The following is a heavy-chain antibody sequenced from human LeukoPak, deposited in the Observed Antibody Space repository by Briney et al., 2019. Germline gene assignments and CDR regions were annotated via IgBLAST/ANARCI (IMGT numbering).Heavy chain of an antibody. CDR2: INPHSGDT. CDR3: ARWGGHCTSGLCYYFDC. CDR1: EYTFTGYY. V-gene: IGHV1-2*02. J-gene: IGHJ4*02. Sequence: ASVKVSCRASEYTFTGYYLHWVRQAPGQGLEWMGWINPHSGDTDYAQKFQGRVTMTRDTSISTAYMELSRLRSDDTAVYYCARWGGHCTSGLCYYFDCWGQGTLVTVSS. D-gene: IGHD2-8*01.